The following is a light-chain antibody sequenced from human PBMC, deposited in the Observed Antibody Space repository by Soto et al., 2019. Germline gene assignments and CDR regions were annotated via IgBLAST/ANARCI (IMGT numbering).Light chain of an antibody. CDR2: DVT. V-gene: IGLV2-14*03. CDR1: SSDVGGYNY. CDR3: NSYTGSATPYV. Sequence: SVLTQPASVSGSPGQSITISCTGTSSDVGGYNYVSWYQHHPDKAPKLVIYDVTNRPSEVSNRFSGSKAGNTASLTISGLQAEDEADYYCNSYTGSATPYVFGTGTKVTVL. J-gene: IGLJ1*01.